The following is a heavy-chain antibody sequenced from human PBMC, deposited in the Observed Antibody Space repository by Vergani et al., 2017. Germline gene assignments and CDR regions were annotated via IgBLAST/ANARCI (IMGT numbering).Heavy chain of an antibody. V-gene: IGHV4-61*02. Sequence: QVQLQESGPGLVKPSQTLSLTCTVSGGSINSHNYYWSWIRQPAGKGLEWIGRIHTSGRTNYNPSLNSRVTMSEDTSKNQFSLNLTSVTAADTAVYFCARGSCLGGSCYKPLFDYLGQGILVTVSS. CDR1: GGSINSHNYY. CDR3: ARGSCLGGSCYKPLFDY. J-gene: IGHJ4*02. D-gene: IGHD2-15*01. CDR2: IHTSGRT.